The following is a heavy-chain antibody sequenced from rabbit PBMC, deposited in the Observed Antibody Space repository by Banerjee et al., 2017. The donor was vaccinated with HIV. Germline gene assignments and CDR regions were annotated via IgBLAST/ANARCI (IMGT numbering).Heavy chain of an antibody. V-gene: IGHV1S45*01. CDR3: ARDLAGVIGWNFGL. D-gene: IGHD4-1*01. Sequence: QEQLVESGGGLVQPEGSLTLTCKASGSDISSNAMCWVRQAPGKGLELIACIYSSSGNAVYANWAKGRFTISKTSSTTVTLQMTSLTAADTATYFCARDLAGVIGWNFGLWGPGTLVTVS. CDR2: IYSSSGNA. J-gene: IGHJ6*01. CDR1: GSDISSNA.